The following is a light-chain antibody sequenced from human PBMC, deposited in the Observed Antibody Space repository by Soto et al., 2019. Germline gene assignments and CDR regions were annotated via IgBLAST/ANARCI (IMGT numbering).Light chain of an antibody. Sequence: QSALTQPASVSGSPGQSITISCTGTSSDVGGYNYVSWYQQHPGKVPKLMIYDVSNRPSGVSNRFSGSKSGNTASLTISGLQAEDEADYYCCSYAGSSALVFGGGTQLTVL. J-gene: IGLJ3*02. CDR2: DVS. CDR3: CSYAGSSALV. V-gene: IGLV2-14*01. CDR1: SSDVGGYNY.